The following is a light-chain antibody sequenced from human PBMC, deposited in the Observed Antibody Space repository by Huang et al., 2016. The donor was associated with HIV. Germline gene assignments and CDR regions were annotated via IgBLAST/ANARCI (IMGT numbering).Light chain of an antibody. CDR1: QNINRY. Sequence: DIQMTQSPSSLSASVGDRVTITCRASQNINRYLNWYQQKPGKAPKRLIFTASSLKSGVPSRFSGSGSGTDVTLTISSLQPEDFATYYCQQSYSTPPYTFGQGTKLEIK. CDR2: TAS. J-gene: IGKJ2*01. V-gene: IGKV1-39*01. CDR3: QQSYSTPPYT.